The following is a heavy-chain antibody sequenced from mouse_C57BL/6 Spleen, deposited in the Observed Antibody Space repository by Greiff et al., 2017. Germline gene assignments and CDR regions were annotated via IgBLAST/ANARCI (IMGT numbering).Heavy chain of an antibody. J-gene: IGHJ4*01. CDR1: GFSLTSYG. D-gene: IGHD3-2*01. CDR3: ARNDRDY. V-gene: IGHV2-2*01. Sequence: QVQLKESGPGLVQPSQSLSITCTVSGFSLTSYGVHWVRQSPGKGLEWLGVIWSGGSTDYNAAFISRLSISKDNSMNQVIMKMNSLQADDSAIYYCARNDRDYWGQGTSVTVSS. CDR2: IWSGGST.